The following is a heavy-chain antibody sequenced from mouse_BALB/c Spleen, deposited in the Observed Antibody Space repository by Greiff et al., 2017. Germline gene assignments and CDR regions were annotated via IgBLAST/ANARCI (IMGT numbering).Heavy chain of an antibody. CDR2: ISTYYGNT. V-gene: IGHV1-67*01. CDR3: ARVRGDYYAMDY. CDR1: SYTFTDYA. J-gene: IGHJ4*01. Sequence: VQLMESGPELVRPGVSVKISCTGSSYTFTDYAMHWVKQSHAKSLEWIGVISTYYGNTNYNQKFKGKATMTVDKSSSTAYMELARLTSEDSAVYYCARVRGDYYAMDYWGQGTSVTVSS.